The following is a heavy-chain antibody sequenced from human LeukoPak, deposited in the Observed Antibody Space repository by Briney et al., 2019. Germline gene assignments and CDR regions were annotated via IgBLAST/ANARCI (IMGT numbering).Heavy chain of an antibody. J-gene: IGHJ4*02. Sequence: ASVKVSCKASGYIFTSYYIHWVRQAPGQGLEWMGIINPSGGSTSYAQKFQGSVTLTRDTSTSTVHMELSGLRSEDTAVYYCARDQEGFDYWGQGTLVTVSS. V-gene: IGHV1-46*01. CDR1: GYIFTSYY. CDR2: INPSGGST. CDR3: ARDQEGFDY.